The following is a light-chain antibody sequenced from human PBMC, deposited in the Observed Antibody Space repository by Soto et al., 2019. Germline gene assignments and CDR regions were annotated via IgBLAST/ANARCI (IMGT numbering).Light chain of an antibody. CDR1: SSDVGGYNY. CDR3: SSYTSSSTLGV. J-gene: IGLJ1*01. V-gene: IGLV2-14*01. Sequence: SVLPQPASVSGSPGQSITISCTGTSSDVGGYNYVSWYQQHPGKAPKLMIYDVSNRPSGVSNRFSGSKSGNTASLTISELQAEDEADYYCSSYTSSSTLGVFGTGTKVTVL. CDR2: DVS.